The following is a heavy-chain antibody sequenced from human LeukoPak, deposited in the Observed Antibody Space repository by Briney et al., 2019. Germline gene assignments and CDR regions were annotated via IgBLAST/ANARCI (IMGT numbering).Heavy chain of an antibody. V-gene: IGHV5-51*01. Sequence: GEXXKISFKGSGYRFTSYWIGWVRRMPGKGLEWMGIIYPGDSDTRYSPSFQGQVTISADKSINTAYLQWRSLKASDTAMYYCARRGPYYYDSSGLIDYWGQGTLVTVSS. CDR3: ARRGPYYYDSSGLIDY. J-gene: IGHJ4*02. D-gene: IGHD3-22*01. CDR1: GYRFTSYW. CDR2: IYPGDSDT.